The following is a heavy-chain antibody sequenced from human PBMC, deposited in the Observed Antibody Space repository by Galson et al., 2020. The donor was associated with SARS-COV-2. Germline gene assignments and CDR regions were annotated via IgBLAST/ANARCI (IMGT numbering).Heavy chain of an antibody. CDR2: IYYTGTT. CDR1: GGSISGYY. J-gene: IGHJ4*02. V-gene: IGHV4-59*13. Sequence: SETLSLTCTVSGGSISGYYWSWIRQPPGKGLEWIGYIYYTGTTNYNPSLKSRVTISVDTSKNQFSLKLSSVTAADTAVYYCARGGLHDYWGQGTLVTVSS. CDR3: ARGGLHDY. D-gene: IGHD2-15*01.